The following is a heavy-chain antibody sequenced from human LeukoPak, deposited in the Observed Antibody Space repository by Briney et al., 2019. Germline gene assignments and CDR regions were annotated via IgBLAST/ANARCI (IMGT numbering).Heavy chain of an antibody. D-gene: IGHD3-22*01. CDR2: VSGSGSGT. V-gene: IGHV3-23*01. CDR1: GFTFSSYA. J-gene: IGHJ4*02. Sequence: PGGSLGLSCVASGFTFSSYAMAWVRQAPGKGLEWVSSVSGSGSGTYYADSVKGRFTISRDNSKNTVYLQMNSLRADDTAVYYCAKDHPFDYYYATSGYFLYWGQGTLVTVSS. CDR3: AKDHPFDYYYATSGYFLY.